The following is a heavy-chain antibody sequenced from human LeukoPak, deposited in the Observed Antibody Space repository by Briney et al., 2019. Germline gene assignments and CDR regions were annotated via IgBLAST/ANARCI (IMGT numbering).Heavy chain of an antibody. J-gene: IGHJ4*02. V-gene: IGHV1-2*02. D-gene: IGHD3-22*01. CDR2: INPNSGGT. CDR1: GYTFTGYY. CDR3: ARLYYDSSGYYFEDDY. Sequence: GASVKVSCKASGYTFTGYYMHWVRQAPGQGLEWMGWINPNSGGTNYAQKFQGRVTMTRDTSISTAYMELSRLRSDDTAVYYYARLYYDSSGYYFEDDYWGQGTLVTVSS.